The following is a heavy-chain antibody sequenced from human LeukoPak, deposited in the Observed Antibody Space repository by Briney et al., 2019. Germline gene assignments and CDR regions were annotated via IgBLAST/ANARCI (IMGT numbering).Heavy chain of an antibody. Sequence: PPETLSLTCTVSGGSMSPYHWTWIRQPAGKGLEWIGRLHTSGNKNYNPSLKGRVTISVDTSKNQFSLEMTSVTAADTAVYFCARDPFRSSFDPWGQGILVTVSS. J-gene: IGHJ5*02. V-gene: IGHV4-4*07. CDR2: LHTSGNK. CDR3: ARDPFRSSFDP. D-gene: IGHD6-13*01. CDR1: GGSMSPYH.